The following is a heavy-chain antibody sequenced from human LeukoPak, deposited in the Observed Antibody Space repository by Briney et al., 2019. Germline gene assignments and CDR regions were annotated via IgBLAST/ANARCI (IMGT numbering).Heavy chain of an antibody. CDR3: ARVDYDSSGYFDY. V-gene: IGHV4-59*01. Sequence: SETLSLTCTVSGGSFRSYYWSWIRQPPGKGLVWIGYIYYSGSTNYNPSLKSRVTMSIDTSKNQFSLKVTSVTAADTAVYYCARVDYDSSGYFDYWGQGTPVTVSS. D-gene: IGHD3-22*01. J-gene: IGHJ4*02. CDR1: GGSFRSYY. CDR2: IYYSGST.